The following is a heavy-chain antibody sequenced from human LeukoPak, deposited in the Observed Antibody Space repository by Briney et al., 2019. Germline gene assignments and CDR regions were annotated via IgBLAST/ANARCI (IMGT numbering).Heavy chain of an antibody. V-gene: IGHV3-23*01. J-gene: IGHJ5*02. Sequence: GGSLRLSCAASGFTFSSYAMSWVRQAPGKGLEWVSAISGSGGSTYYADSVKGRFTISRDNSKNTLYLQMNSLRAEDTAVYYCAKGSEDGLLWFREFQWFDPWGQGTLVTVSS. CDR3: AKGSEDGLLWFREFQWFDP. D-gene: IGHD3-10*01. CDR1: GFTFSSYA. CDR2: ISGSGGST.